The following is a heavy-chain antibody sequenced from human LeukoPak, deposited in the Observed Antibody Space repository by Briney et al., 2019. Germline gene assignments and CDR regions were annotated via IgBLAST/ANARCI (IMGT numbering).Heavy chain of an antibody. CDR1: GGSMRSGDHC. V-gene: IGHV4-30-4*01. CDR2: IYYSGST. Sequence: SHTLSLTYTISGGSMRSGDHCWSWIRRPPGKGLEWIGYIYYSGSTYYKPSLKSRVTISVDTSKNQFSLKLSSVTAADTAVYYCARVSGTYDAFDIWGQGTMVTVSS. D-gene: IGHD3-3*02. CDR3: ARVSGTYDAFDI. J-gene: IGHJ3*02.